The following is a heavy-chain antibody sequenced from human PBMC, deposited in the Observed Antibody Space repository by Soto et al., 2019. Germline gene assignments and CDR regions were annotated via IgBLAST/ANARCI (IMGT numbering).Heavy chain of an antibody. CDR3: ARGYCSGGSCDNAFDI. Sequence: GASVKVSCKASGYTFTSYGISWVRQAPGQGLEWMGRISANHGIANYAQKKQGRVTITADTSTSTAYMELSSLRSEDTAVYYCARGYCSGGSCDNAFDIWGQGTMVTVSS. CDR2: ISANHGIA. V-gene: IGHV1-18*01. CDR1: GYTFTSYG. J-gene: IGHJ3*02. D-gene: IGHD2-15*01.